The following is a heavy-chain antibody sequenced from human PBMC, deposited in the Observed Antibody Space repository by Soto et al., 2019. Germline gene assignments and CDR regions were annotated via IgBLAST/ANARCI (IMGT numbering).Heavy chain of an antibody. J-gene: IGHJ5*02. D-gene: IGHD3-10*01. V-gene: IGHV4-59*08. CDR1: GGSISSYY. Sequence: PSETLSLTCTVSGGSISSYYWSWIRQPPGKGLEWIGYIYYSGSTNYNPSLKSRVTISVDTSKNQFSLKLSSVTAADTAVYYCARVETPSSGSYEYNSFDPWSQGTLVTVS. CDR3: ARVETPSSGSYEYNSFDP. CDR2: IYYSGST.